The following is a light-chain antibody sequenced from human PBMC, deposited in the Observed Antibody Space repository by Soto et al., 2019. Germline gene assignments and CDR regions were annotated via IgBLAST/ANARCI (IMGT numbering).Light chain of an antibody. CDR2: EVT. Sequence: QSALTQPPSASGSPGQSVTISCTGTSGDVGGYNYVSWYQQHPGKVPKLIIYEVTRRPSGVPDRFSGSKSGNTASLTVSGLQADDGADYSCASYAGSNPVVFGGGPKLPAL. CDR1: SGDVGGYNY. CDR3: ASYAGSNPVV. J-gene: IGLJ2*01. V-gene: IGLV2-8*01.